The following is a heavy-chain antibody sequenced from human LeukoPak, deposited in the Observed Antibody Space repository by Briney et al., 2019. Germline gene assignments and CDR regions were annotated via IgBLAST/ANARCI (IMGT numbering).Heavy chain of an antibody. V-gene: IGHV3-23*01. CDR2: IGSGGATT. D-gene: IGHD2/OR15-2a*01. CDR1: GFTFSSYA. J-gene: IGHJ4*02. Sequence: PGGSLRLSCAASGFTFSSYAMSWVRQAPGKGLGWVSAIGSGGATTYYADSVKGRFTISRDNSKNTLFLHMNSLRAEDTAVYYCAKDTWVRRYFDYWGQGTLVTVSS. CDR3: AKDTWVRRYFDY.